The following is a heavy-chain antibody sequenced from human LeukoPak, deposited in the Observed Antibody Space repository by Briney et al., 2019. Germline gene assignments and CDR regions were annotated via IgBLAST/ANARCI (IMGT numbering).Heavy chain of an antibody. Sequence: SVKVSCKASGGTFSSYAISWVRQAPGQGLEWMGGIIPIFGTANYAQKFQGRVTITADETTSTAYMELSSLRSEDTAVYYCARGSYYDSSGYYPGRYYYYYGMDVWGQGTTVTVSS. CDR1: GGTFSSYA. V-gene: IGHV1-69*13. J-gene: IGHJ6*02. CDR2: IIPIFGTA. D-gene: IGHD3-22*01. CDR3: ARGSYYDSSGYYPGRYYYYYGMDV.